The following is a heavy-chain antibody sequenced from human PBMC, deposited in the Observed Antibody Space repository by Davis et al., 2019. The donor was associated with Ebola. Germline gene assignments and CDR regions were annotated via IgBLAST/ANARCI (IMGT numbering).Heavy chain of an antibody. J-gene: IGHJ4*02. V-gene: IGHV3-30*18. D-gene: IGHD3-10*01. CDR3: AKDSGLDTMPPDY. Sequence: GGSLRLSCAASGFTFSSYSMNWVRQAPGKGLEWVAVISFDETNKEYADSVKGRFTISRDNSKNTLHLQMNSLRVEDTAIYYCAKDSGLDTMPPDYWGQGTLVTVSS. CDR1: GFTFSSYS. CDR2: ISFDETNK.